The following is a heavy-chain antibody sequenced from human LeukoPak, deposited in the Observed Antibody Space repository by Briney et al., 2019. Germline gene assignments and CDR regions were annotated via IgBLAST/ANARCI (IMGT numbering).Heavy chain of an antibody. CDR3: ARVQGPEAYYFDY. CDR1: GGSFSGYY. J-gene: IGHJ4*02. V-gene: IGHV4-34*01. Sequence: SETLSLTCAVSGGSFSGYYWSWIRQPPGKGLEWIGEINHSGSTNYNPSLKSRVTISIDTAKNQFSLKLSSVNAADTAVYYCARVQGPEAYYFDYWGEGRLVTVSS. CDR2: INHSGST.